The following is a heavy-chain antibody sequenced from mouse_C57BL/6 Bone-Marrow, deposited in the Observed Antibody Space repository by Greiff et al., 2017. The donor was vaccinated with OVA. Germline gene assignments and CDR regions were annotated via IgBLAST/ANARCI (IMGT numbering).Heavy chain of an antibody. V-gene: IGHV14-4*01. J-gene: IGHJ4*01. Sequence: DVQLQESGAELVRPGASVKLSCTASGFNIKDDYMHWVKQRPEQGLEWIGWIDPENGDTEYASKFQGKATITADTSSNTAYLQLSSLTSEDTAVYYCTTPGPYAMDYWGQGTSVTVSS. CDR2: IDPENGDT. CDR3: TTPGPYAMDY. CDR1: GFNIKDDY.